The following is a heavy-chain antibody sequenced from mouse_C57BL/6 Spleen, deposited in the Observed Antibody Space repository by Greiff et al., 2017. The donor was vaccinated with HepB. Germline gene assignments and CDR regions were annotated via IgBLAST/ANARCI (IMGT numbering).Heavy chain of an antibody. CDR2: ISSGSSTI. V-gene: IGHV5-17*01. CDR1: GFTFSDYG. Sequence: EVKLMESGGGLVKPGGSLKLSCAASGFTFSDYGMHWVRQAPEKGLEWVAYISSGSSTIYYADTVKGRFTISRANAKNTLFLQMTSLRSEDTAMYYCSRGLLRRLYWYFDVWGTGTTVTVSS. CDR3: SRGLLRRLYWYFDV. J-gene: IGHJ1*03. D-gene: IGHD1-2*01.